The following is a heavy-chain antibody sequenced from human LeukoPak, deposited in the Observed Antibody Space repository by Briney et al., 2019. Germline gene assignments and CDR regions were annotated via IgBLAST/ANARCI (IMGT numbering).Heavy chain of an antibody. J-gene: IGHJ6*02. V-gene: IGHV4-34*01. D-gene: IGHD6-13*01. CDR2: INHSGST. CDR3: ARGRSSWYPYYYYGMDV. Sequence: KPSETLSLTCAVYGGSFSGYYWSWIRQPPGKGLEWIGEINHSGSTNYNPSLKSRVTISVDTSKNQFSLKLSSVTAADTAVYYWARGRSSWYPYYYYGMDVWGQGTTVTVSS. CDR1: GGSFSGYY.